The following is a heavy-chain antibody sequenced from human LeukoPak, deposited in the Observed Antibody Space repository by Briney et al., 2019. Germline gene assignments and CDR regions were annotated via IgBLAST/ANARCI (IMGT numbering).Heavy chain of an antibody. Sequence: GASVKVSCTASGYTFTSYAMHWVRQAPGQRLERMGWINAGNGNTKYSQKFQGRVTITRDTSASTAYMELSSLRSEDTAVYYCARVPDYGDPGAFDSWGQGTMVTVSS. V-gene: IGHV1-3*01. CDR3: ARVPDYGDPGAFDS. D-gene: IGHD4-17*01. CDR1: GYTFTSYA. CDR2: INAGNGNT. J-gene: IGHJ3*02.